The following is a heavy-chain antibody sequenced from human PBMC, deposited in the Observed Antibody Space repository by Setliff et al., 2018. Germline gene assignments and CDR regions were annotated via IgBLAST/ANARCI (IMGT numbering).Heavy chain of an antibody. J-gene: IGHJ4*02. CDR2: INA. Sequence: GASVKVSCKSSGYTFTSYGINWVRQAPGQGLEWMGWINAYAQKFQGRVTMTIDTLTGTAYMELRSLRSDDTAVYYCARGPLDFVVTPAAAKFDYWGQGTLVTVSS. V-gene: IGHV1-18*01. CDR1: GYTFTSYG. CDR3: ARGPLDFVVTPAAAKFDY. D-gene: IGHD2-2*01.